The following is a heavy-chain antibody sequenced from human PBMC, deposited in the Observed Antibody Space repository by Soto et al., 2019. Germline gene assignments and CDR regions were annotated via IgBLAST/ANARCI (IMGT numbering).Heavy chain of an antibody. CDR2: IYHSGST. D-gene: IGHD2-2*01. J-gene: IGHJ6*02. CDR3: ARQGRWWGVVPAAMNGMDV. Sequence: QVQLQESGPGLVKPSGTLSLTCAVSGGSISSSNWWSWVRQPPGKGLEWIGEIYHSGSTNYNPSLKSRVTISVDKSKNQFSLKLSSVTAADTAVYYCARQGRWWGVVPAAMNGMDVWGQGTTVTVSS. CDR1: GGSISSSNW. V-gene: IGHV4-4*02.